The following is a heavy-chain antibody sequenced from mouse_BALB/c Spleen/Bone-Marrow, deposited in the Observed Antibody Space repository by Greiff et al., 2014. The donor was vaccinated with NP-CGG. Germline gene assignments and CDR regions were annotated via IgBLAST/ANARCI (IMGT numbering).Heavy chain of an antibody. V-gene: IGHV5-6*02. CDR3: TRRPLQANSYFDC. D-gene: IGHD3-2*02. Sequence: EVKVVESGGDLVKPGGSLKLSCVASGFTFSSYGMSWVRQTPDKRLEWVATISSGGSSTYYPASVKGRFTISRDNAKSTLYLQMSSLNSEDTAMYYCTRRPLQANSYFDCWGQGTTLTVSP. CDR1: GFTFSSYG. J-gene: IGHJ2*01. CDR2: ISSGGSST.